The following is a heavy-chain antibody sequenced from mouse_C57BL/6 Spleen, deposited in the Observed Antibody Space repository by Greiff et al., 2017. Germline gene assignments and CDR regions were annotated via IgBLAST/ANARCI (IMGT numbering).Heavy chain of an antibody. CDR2: IHPNSGST. V-gene: IGHV1-64*01. Sequence: QVQLQQPGAELVKPGASVKLSCKASGYTFTSYWMHWVKQRTGQGLEWIGMIHPNSGSTNYNEKFKSKATLTVDKSSSTAYKQLSSLTSEDSAVYYCARGSYYGSRYGYFDVWGTGTTVTVSS. CDR3: ARGSYYGSRYGYFDV. CDR1: GYTFTSYW. D-gene: IGHD1-1*01. J-gene: IGHJ1*03.